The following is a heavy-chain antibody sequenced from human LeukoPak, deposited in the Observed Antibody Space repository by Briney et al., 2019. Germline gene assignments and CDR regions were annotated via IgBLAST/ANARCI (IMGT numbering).Heavy chain of an antibody. CDR1: GFTFSSYD. CDR2: IQYDGSNK. Sequence: PGGSLRLSCAASGFTFSSYDMHWVRQAPGKGLEWVAFIQYDGSNKYYADSVKGRFTISRDNSKNALYLQMNSLRTEDTAVYYCAKGYSLFDYWGRGILVTVSS. CDR3: AKGYSLFDY. V-gene: IGHV3-30*02. D-gene: IGHD2-15*01. J-gene: IGHJ4*02.